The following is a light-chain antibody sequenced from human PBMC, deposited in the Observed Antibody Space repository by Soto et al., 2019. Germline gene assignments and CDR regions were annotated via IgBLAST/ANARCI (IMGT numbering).Light chain of an antibody. V-gene: IGKV1-39*01. CDR3: QQSYSTPRT. J-gene: IGKJ2*02. CDR1: QIIHNY. Sequence: QMTQSPSSLSASVGDRVTITCRASQIIHNYLNWYQQKPGKAPKLLISAASRLQSGVPSRFSGSGSGTDFTLTISGLQPEDFESYYCQQSYSTPRTFGQATKLQI. CDR2: AAS.